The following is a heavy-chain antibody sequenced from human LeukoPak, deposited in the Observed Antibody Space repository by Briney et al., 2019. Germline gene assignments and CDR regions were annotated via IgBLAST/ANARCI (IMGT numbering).Heavy chain of an antibody. CDR3: ARDHLYYYDSSGYENWFDP. CDR1: GYTFTSYG. CDR2: ISAYNGNT. J-gene: IGHJ5*02. V-gene: IGHV1-18*01. D-gene: IGHD3-22*01. Sequence: ASVKVSCKASGYTFTSYGISWVRQAPGQGLEWVGWISAYNGNTNYAQKLQGRVTMTTDTSTSTAYMELRSLRSDDTAVYYCARDHLYYYDSSGYENWFDPWGQGTLVTVSS.